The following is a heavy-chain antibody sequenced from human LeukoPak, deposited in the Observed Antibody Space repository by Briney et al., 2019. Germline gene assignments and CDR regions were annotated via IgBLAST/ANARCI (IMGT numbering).Heavy chain of an antibody. CDR1: GGSFSGYF. CDR2: IDQSGRA. J-gene: IGHJ3*01. V-gene: IGHV4-34*01. Sequence: PSETLSLTCAAYGGSFSGYFWTWIRQPPGKGLEWIGEIDQSGRANYNPSLKTRVTISVDTSKNQFSLNLSSVTAADTAVYYCARGIFGMVLNAFDLWGRGTMVTVSS. CDR3: ARGIFGMVLNAFDL. D-gene: IGHD3-3*01.